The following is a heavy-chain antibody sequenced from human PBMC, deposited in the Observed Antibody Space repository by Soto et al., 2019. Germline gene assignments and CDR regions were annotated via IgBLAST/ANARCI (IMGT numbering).Heavy chain of an antibody. Sequence: PGESLKISCKGSGYSFTTYWITWVRQMPGKGLEWMGKIDPSDSYTIYSPSFQGHVTISADKSISTAYLLWSSLKASDTAMYYCARLDYSYYGMDVWGQGTTVTVSS. CDR2: IDPSDSYT. CDR1: GYSFTTYW. J-gene: IGHJ6*02. CDR3: ARLDYSYYGMDV. V-gene: IGHV5-10-1*01.